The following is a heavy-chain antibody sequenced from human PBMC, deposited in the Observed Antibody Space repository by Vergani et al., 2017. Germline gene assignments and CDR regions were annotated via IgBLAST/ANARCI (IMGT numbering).Heavy chain of an antibody. J-gene: IGHJ6*03. Sequence: EVQLLESGGGLVQPGGSLRLSCAASGFTFSSYAMSWVRQAPGKGLEWVSYISSSGSTIYYADSVKGRFTISRDNAKNSLYLQMNSLRAEDTAVYYCARDGGGSGWYEKGAYMDVWGKGTTVTVSS. CDR3: ARDGGGSGWYEKGAYMDV. CDR2: ISSSGSTI. D-gene: IGHD6-19*01. V-gene: IGHV3-48*03. CDR1: GFTFSSYA.